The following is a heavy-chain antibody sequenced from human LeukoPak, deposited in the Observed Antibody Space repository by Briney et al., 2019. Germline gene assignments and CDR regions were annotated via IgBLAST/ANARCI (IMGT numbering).Heavy chain of an antibody. CDR2: IYYSGST. V-gene: IGHV4-59*08. Sequence: SETLSLTCTVSGGSISSYYWSWIRQPPGKGLEWIGYIYYSGSTYYNPSLKSRVTISVDTSKNQFSLKLSSVTAADTAVYYCARLPGSYYMDVWGKGTTVTVSS. CDR3: ARLPGSYYMDV. J-gene: IGHJ6*03. CDR1: GGSISSYY. D-gene: IGHD1-1*01.